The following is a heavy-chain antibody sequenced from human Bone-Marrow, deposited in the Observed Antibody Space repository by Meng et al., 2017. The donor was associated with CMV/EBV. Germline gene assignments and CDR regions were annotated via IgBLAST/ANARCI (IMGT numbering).Heavy chain of an antibody. CDR3: AREREYHCGFWSGRYSYYYGMDV. D-gene: IGHD3-3*01. CDR2: IEQDGSKK. CDR1: GFTFSSYC. J-gene: IGHJ6*02. Sequence: GESLKISCAASGFTFSSYCMSWVRQAPGKGLEWVARIEQDGSKKYYVDSVKGRFTISRDNTINTQYLQMTSLRDEDTAVYYCAREREYHCGFWSGRYSYYYGMDVWGQGTTVTVSS. V-gene: IGHV3-7*01.